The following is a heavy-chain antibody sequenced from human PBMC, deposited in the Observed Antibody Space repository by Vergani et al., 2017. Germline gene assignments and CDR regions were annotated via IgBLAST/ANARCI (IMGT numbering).Heavy chain of an antibody. CDR2: IKNTGDST. V-gene: IGHV3-23*01. J-gene: IGHJ6*02. Sequence: EVQLLQSEGAVVQPGGSLRLSCVASGFTFSSHAMSWVRQGHGQGLEWVSSIKNTGDSTHYADSVKGRFTISRDNSKNTLYLQMNSLRVEDTAVYYCGRETDXGSSVSYNYYAMDVWGQGTTVSVSS. D-gene: IGHD3-10*01. CDR1: GFTFSSHA. CDR3: GRETDXGSSVSYNYYAMDV.